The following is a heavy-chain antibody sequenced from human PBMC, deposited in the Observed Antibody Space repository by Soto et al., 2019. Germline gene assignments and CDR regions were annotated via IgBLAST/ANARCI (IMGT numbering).Heavy chain of an antibody. CDR3: ARDYYDSSGPPAPFQH. J-gene: IGHJ1*01. D-gene: IGHD3-22*01. V-gene: IGHV1-18*01. Sequence: ASVKVSCKASGYTFTSYGISWVRQAPGQGLEWMGWINVYYGNTNYAQNLQGRVTMTTDTSTSTAYMELSSLRSEDTAVYYCARDYYDSSGPPAPFQHWGQGTLATVS. CDR1: GYTFTSYG. CDR2: INVYYGNT.